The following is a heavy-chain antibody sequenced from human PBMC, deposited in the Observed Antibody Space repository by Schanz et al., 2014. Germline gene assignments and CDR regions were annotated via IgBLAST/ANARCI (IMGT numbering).Heavy chain of an antibody. CDR1: GYSFSAYY. V-gene: IGHV1-2*06. J-gene: IGHJ4*02. Sequence: QVQLVQSGAELKNPGASVKVSCKASGYSFSAYYIHWMRQAPGQGLEWLGRFTHISQKFQGRVTMTRHTSSTTAYMELNSLRSDDTAVYYCVRELSGGTFDYWGQGALVTVSS. CDR3: VRELSGGTFDY. CDR2: FT. D-gene: IGHD1-1*01.